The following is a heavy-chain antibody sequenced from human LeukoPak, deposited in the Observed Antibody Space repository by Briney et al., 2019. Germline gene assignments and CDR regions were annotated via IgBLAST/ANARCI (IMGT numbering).Heavy chain of an antibody. CDR3: AKLATSDTGETY. J-gene: IGHJ4*02. V-gene: IGHV1-46*01. D-gene: IGHD3-16*01. Sequence: ASVKISCKASGYTFTIDHIHWVRQAPGQGLEWMGVINPSGDSTTYAQNFQGRVTMTRDTSTSTVYMELRSLRSEDTAIYYCAKLATSDTGETYWGQGTLVTVSS. CDR2: INPSGDST. CDR1: GYTFTIDH.